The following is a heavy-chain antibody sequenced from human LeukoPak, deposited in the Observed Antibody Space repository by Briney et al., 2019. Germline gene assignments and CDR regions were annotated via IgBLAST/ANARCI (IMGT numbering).Heavy chain of an antibody. CDR1: RFAFANYR. J-gene: IGHJ3*02. Sequence: PGRTLRLSYASSRFAFANYRMNCVRHAPGKGLEWVANIKQDGKVKYCVDSVKGRFTISRDNAKNSLYLQMNSLRFDDMAVYYCARDSEYYDSGDYYDALDIWGQGTMVTVSS. CDR2: IKQDGKVK. D-gene: IGHD3-22*01. V-gene: IGHV3-7*01. CDR3: ARDSEYYDSGDYYDALDI.